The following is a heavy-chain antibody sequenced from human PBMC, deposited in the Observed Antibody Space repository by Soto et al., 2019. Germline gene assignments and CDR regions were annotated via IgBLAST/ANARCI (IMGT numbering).Heavy chain of an antibody. V-gene: IGHV1-24*01. D-gene: IGHD3-10*01. Sequence: ASVKVSCKVSGYTLTELSMHWVRQAPGKGLEWMGGFDPEDGETIYAQKFQGRVTMTEDTSTDTVYMELSSLRSEDTAVYYCATGTMVRGVIIKWAHDAFDIWGQGTMVTVSS. J-gene: IGHJ3*02. CDR1: GYTLTELS. CDR3: ATGTMVRGVIIKWAHDAFDI. CDR2: FDPEDGET.